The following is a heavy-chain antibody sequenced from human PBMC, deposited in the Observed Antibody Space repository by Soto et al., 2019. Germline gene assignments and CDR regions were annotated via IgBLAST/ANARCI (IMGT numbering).Heavy chain of an antibody. CDR3: AKGGIPGYSSGWYYFDY. CDR1: GFTFSSYA. V-gene: IGHV3-23*01. CDR2: ISGSGGST. Sequence: EVQLLESGGGLVQPGGSLRLSCAASGFTFSSYAMRWVRQAPGKGLEWVSAISGSGGSTYYADSVKGRFTISRDNSKNTLYLQMNSLRAEDTAVYYCAKGGIPGYSSGWYYFDYWGQGTLVTVSS. J-gene: IGHJ4*02. D-gene: IGHD6-19*01.